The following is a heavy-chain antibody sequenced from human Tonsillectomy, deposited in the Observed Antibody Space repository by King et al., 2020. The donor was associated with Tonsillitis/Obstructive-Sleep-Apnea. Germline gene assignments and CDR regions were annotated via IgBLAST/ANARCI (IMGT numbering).Heavy chain of an antibody. Sequence: QLQESGPGLVKPSETLSLTCTVSGGSISSYYWSWIRQPPGKGLEWIGYIYDSGSTNYNPSLKSRVTISVDTSKNQFSLKLSSVTAADTAVYYCARDMVLEAGGDAFDIWGQGPMVTVSS. CDR3: ARDMVLEAGGDAFDI. J-gene: IGHJ3*02. CDR1: GGSISSYY. V-gene: IGHV4-59*01. D-gene: IGHD2-8*01. CDR2: IYDSGST.